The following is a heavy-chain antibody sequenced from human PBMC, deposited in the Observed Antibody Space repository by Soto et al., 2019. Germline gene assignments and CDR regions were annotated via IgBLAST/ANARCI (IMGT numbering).Heavy chain of an antibody. D-gene: IGHD2-8*01. CDR3: ARGPGLGVLMVYAPNWFDP. CDR2: IIPIFGTA. CDR1: VGTFSSYA. J-gene: IGHJ5*02. Sequence: QVQLVQSGAEVKKPGSSVKVSCKASVGTFSSYAISWVRQAPGQGLEWMGGIIPIFGTANYAQKFQGRVTITAEESTSTAYMELSRRRSEDTAVYYCARGPGLGVLMVYAPNWFDPWGQGTLVSVSS. V-gene: IGHV1-69*12.